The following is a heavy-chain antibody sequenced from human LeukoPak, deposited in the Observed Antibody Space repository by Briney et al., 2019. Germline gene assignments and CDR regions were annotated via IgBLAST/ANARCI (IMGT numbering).Heavy chain of an antibody. Sequence: KPSETLSLTCAVYGGSFSGYYWSWIRQPPGKGLEWIGEINHSGSTNYNPSLKSRVTISVDTSKNQFSLKLSSVTAADTAVYYCARDKHKGYYGSGIPQVNYYYYYMDVWGKGTTVTVSS. D-gene: IGHD3-10*01. CDR3: ARDKHKGYYGSGIPQVNYYYYYMDV. V-gene: IGHV4-34*01. CDR2: INHSGST. CDR1: GGSFSGYY. J-gene: IGHJ6*03.